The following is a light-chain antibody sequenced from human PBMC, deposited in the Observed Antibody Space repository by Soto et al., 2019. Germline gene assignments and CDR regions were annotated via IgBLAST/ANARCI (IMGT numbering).Light chain of an antibody. Sequence: DIQMTQSPSSLSASVGDRVTISCRASQRISNYLNWYQQKLGKAPKLLIYASSTLQSGVPSRFSGSGSGTDFTLTISSLQPEDFATYYCQQSYSTPLTVGGGTKVDIK. CDR3: QQSYSTPLT. J-gene: IGKJ4*01. CDR1: QRISNY. V-gene: IGKV1-39*01. CDR2: ASS.